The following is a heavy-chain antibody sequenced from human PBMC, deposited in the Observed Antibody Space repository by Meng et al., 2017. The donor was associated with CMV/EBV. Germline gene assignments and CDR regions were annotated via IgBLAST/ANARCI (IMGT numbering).Heavy chain of an antibody. CDR2: ISSSSSYI. Sequence: GESLKISCAASGFTFSSYSMNWVRQAPGKGLEWVSSISSSSSYIYYADSVKGRFTISRDNSKNTLYLQMNILRAEDTAVYYCAKDGWDTAMPEGVNGMDVWGQGTTVTVSS. J-gene: IGHJ6*02. CDR3: AKDGWDTAMPEGVNGMDV. V-gene: IGHV3-21*01. D-gene: IGHD5-18*01. CDR1: GFTFSSYS.